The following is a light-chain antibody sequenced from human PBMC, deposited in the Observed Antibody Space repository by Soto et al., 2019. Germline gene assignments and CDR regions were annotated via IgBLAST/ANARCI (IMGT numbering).Light chain of an antibody. Sequence: QSVLTQPPSVSGAPGQRVTISCTGSSSNIGAGYDVHWYQQLPGTAPKLLIYGTSNRPSGVADRFSGSKSGTSASLAITGLQAEDEADYYCQSYDSSLSGVFGGGTKLTVL. CDR1: SSNIGAGYD. J-gene: IGLJ2*01. V-gene: IGLV1-40*01. CDR2: GTS. CDR3: QSYDSSLSGV.